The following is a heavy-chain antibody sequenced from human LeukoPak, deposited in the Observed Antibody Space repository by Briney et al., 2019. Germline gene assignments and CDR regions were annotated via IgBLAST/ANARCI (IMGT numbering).Heavy chain of an antibody. J-gene: IGHJ5*02. Sequence: ASVKVSCKASGYTFTSYAMNWVRQAPGQGLEWMGWINTNTGNPTYAQGFTGRFVFSLDTSVSTAYLQISSLKAEDTAVYYCARDTTMVRGVMRSWFDPWGQGTLVTVSS. CDR3: ARDTTMVRGVMRSWFDP. CDR2: INTNTGNP. CDR1: GYTFTSYA. D-gene: IGHD3-10*01. V-gene: IGHV7-4-1*02.